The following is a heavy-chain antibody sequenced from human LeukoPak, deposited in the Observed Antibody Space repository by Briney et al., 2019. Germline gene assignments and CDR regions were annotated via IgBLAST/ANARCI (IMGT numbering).Heavy chain of an antibody. CDR2: IYYSGST. D-gene: IGHD2-2*02. Sequence: PSETLSLTCTVSGGSISSHYWSWIRQPPGKGLEWIGYIYYSGSTNYNPSLKSRVTISVDTSKNQFSLKLSSVTAADTAVYYCARAWWDIVVVPAAITGDYYYYMDVWGKGTTVTVSS. V-gene: IGHV4-59*11. CDR1: GGSISSHY. CDR3: ARAWWDIVVVPAAITGDYYYYMDV. J-gene: IGHJ6*03.